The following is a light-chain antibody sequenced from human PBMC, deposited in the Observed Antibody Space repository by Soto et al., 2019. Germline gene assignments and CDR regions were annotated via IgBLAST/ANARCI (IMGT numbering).Light chain of an antibody. CDR3: MQALQTRNT. Sequence: DIVMTQSPLSLPVTPGAAASISCRSSQSLLHSNGYNYLDWYLQKPGQSPQLMIYLGSNRASGVPDRFSGSGSGTDCTLKISRVEAEDVGVYYCMQALQTRNTFGQGTRLEIK. CDR2: LGS. J-gene: IGKJ5*01. V-gene: IGKV2-28*01. CDR1: QSLLHSNGYNY.